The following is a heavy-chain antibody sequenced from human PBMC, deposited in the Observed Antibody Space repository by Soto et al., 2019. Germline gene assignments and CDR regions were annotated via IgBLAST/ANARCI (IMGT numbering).Heavy chain of an antibody. CDR2: ITSNSSNI. D-gene: IGHD3-3*01. J-gene: IGHJ6*02. CDR1: GFSFSSYN. V-gene: IGHV3-21*01. CDR3: ARSGEYDLWSGWARGLDV. Sequence: EVQLVESGGGLVKPGGSLRVSCAASGFSFSSYNMNWVRQAPGKGLEWVSSITSNSSNIFTADSVKGRFTISRDNAENSLYLQKNSLTAEETAVYYCARSGEYDLWSGWARGLDVWGQGTSVTVSS.